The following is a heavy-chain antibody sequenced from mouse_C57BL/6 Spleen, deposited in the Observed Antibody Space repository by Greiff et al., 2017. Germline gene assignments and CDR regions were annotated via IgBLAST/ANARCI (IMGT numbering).Heavy chain of an antibody. V-gene: IGHV1-69*01. CDR3: ARTHYYGSSYWCFDV. J-gene: IGHJ1*03. D-gene: IGHD1-1*01. Sequence: QVQLQQPGAELVMPGASVKLSCKASGYTFTSYWMHWVKQRPGQGLEWIGEIDPSDSYTNYNQKFKGKSTLTVDKSSSTAYMQLSSLTSEDSAVYYCARTHYYGSSYWCFDVWGTGTTVTVSS. CDR2: IDPSDSYT. CDR1: GYTFTSYW.